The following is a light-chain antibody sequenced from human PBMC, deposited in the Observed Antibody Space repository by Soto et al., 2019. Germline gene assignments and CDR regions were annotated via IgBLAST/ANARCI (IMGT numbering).Light chain of an antibody. J-gene: IGKJ4*01. CDR1: QSVRRY. CDR3: QQRSDWPST. V-gene: IGKV3-11*01. CDR2: DAS. Sequence: EIVLTQSPATLSLSPGERATLSCRASQSVRRYLAWYQQKPGQAPRLLIYDASNRAPGIPARFSGSGSGTDFTLTISSLEPKDFAVYYCQQRSDWPSTFGGGTKLQIK.